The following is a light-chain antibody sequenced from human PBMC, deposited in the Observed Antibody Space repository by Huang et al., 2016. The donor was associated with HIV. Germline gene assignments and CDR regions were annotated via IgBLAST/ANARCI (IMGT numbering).Light chain of an antibody. CDR1: QSITNY. V-gene: IGKV3-11*01. J-gene: IGKJ4*01. CDR3: QQRTNWT. Sequence: EIVLTQSPATLSLSPGESATLSCRASQSITNYLAWYQQKPGQAPRLLSYDVSNRATGIPARCSGSGSGTDFTLSISSLEPEDFAVYYCQQRTNWTFGGGTKVEIK. CDR2: DVS.